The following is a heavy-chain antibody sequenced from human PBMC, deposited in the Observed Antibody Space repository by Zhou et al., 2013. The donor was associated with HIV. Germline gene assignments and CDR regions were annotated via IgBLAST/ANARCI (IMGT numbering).Heavy chain of an antibody. CDR2: VSPLHSVV. V-gene: IGHV1-69*04. D-gene: IGHD3-9*01. CDR3: ATVFFDRNDY. J-gene: IGHJ4*02. CDR1: GDTFSTDV. Sequence: QVQLVQSGAEVKKPGSSVKVSCKASGDTFSTDVISWVRQARGQGLEWMGGVSPLHSVVHYPQKFQGRVTVTTDTSISTAYMEPNTLGSDDTAVYYCATVFFDRNDYWGQGTLVHRLL.